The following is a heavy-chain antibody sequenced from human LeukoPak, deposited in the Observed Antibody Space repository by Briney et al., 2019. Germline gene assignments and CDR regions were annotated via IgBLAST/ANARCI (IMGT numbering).Heavy chain of an antibody. V-gene: IGHV1-18*01. Sequence: GASVKVSCKASGYTFTSYGISWVRQAPGQGLEWMGWISAYNGNTNYAQKLQGRVTMTTDTSTSTAYMELRSLRSDDTAVYYCARGTDVVAATPYYYYGMGVWGQGTTVTVSS. CDR2: ISAYNGNT. CDR3: ARGTDVVAATPYYYYGMGV. D-gene: IGHD2-15*01. J-gene: IGHJ6*02. CDR1: GYTFTSYG.